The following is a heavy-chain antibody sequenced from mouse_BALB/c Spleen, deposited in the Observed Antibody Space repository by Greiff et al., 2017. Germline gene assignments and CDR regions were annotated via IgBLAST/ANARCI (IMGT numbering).Heavy chain of an antibody. Sequence: QVQLQQSGPGLVQPSQSLSITCTVSGFSLTSYGVHWVRQSPGKGLEWLGVIWSGGSTDYNAAFISRLSISKDNSKSQVFFKMNSLQANDTAIYYCARPFYCGSSYGSAMDYWGQGTSVTVSS. J-gene: IGHJ4*01. CDR3: ARPFYCGSSYGSAMDY. CDR2: IWSGGST. CDR1: GFSLTSYG. D-gene: IGHD1-1*01. V-gene: IGHV2-2*02.